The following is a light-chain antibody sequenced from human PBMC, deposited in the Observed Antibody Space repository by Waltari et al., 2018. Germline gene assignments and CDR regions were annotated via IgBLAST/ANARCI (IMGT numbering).Light chain of an antibody. J-gene: IGKJ4*01. CDR3: QQSFTTPT. CDR1: QTIVRS. CDR2: AAS. V-gene: IGKV1-39*01. Sequence: DIQLTQSPSSLSASVGESVTITCRASQTIVRSLNWYQQQPGKAPKLLIYAASNLQSGVPSRFRGSGSGTDFTLTIASLQPEDFATYYCQQSFTTPTFGGGTTVDIK.